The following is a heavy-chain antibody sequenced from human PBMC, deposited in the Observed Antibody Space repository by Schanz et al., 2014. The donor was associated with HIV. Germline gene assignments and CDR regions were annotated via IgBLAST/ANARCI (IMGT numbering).Heavy chain of an antibody. D-gene: IGHD4-17*01. CDR1: GYTFTTYD. CDR3: ARGRETVTTYFDF. CDR2: MNPNSGNT. J-gene: IGHJ4*02. Sequence: QVQLVQSGAEVKKPGASVRVSCEASGYTFTTYDINWVRQATGQGLEWMGWMNPNSGNTGYAQKFQGRVTMTRDTSTSTAYMELSSLRSEDTAVYYCARGRETVTTYFDFWGQGTLVTVSS. V-gene: IGHV1-8*01.